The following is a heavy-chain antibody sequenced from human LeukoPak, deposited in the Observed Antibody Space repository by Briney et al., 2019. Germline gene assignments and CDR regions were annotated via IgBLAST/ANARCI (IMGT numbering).Heavy chain of an antibody. CDR3: ARQGGSSSPYYYYYMDV. V-gene: IGHV4-38-2*01. CDR2: IYHSGNT. CDR1: GYSISSGYY. Sequence: SETLSLTCAVSGYSISSGYYWGWFRQPPGKGLEWIGCIYHSGNTYYNPSLKSRVSISVDTSKNQFSLKLSSVIAADTAVYYCARQGGSSSPYYYYYMDVWGKGTTVTVSS. J-gene: IGHJ6*03. D-gene: IGHD6-13*01.